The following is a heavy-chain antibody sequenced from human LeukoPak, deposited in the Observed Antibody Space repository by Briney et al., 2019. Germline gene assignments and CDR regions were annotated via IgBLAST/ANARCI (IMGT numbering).Heavy chain of an antibody. CDR3: AEKHYYDSSGTYTYYYGMDV. Sequence: GGSLRLSCAASGFTFSSYDMHWVRQAPGKGLEWVSAIGTAGDTYYPGSVKGRFTISRENAKNSLYLRMNSLRAGDTAVYYCAEKHYYDSSGTYTYYYGMDVWGQGTTVTVSS. D-gene: IGHD3-22*01. CDR2: IGTAGDT. CDR1: GFTFSSYD. J-gene: IGHJ6*02. V-gene: IGHV3-13*01.